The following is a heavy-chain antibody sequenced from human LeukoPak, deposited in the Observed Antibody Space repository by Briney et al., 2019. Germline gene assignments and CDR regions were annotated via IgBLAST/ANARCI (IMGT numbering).Heavy chain of an antibody. V-gene: IGHV3-7*01. CDR3: ARDQGALLRYFDWFPTLGY. D-gene: IGHD3-9*01. Sequence: GGSLRLSCAASGFSFSSYWMSWVRQAPGKGLEWVANIKQDGSEKYYVDSVKGRFTISRDNAKNSLYLQMNSLRAEDTAVYYCARDQGALLRYFDWFPTLGYWGQGTLVTVSS. J-gene: IGHJ4*02. CDR2: IKQDGSEK. CDR1: GFSFSSYW.